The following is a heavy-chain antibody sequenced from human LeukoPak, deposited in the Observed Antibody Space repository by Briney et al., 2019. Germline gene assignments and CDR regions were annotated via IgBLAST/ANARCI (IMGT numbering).Heavy chain of an antibody. CDR1: GFTFSSYG. D-gene: IGHD6-13*01. Sequence: GGSLRLSCAASGFTFSSYGMHWVRQAPGKGLEWVAFIQYDGSNKYYADSVKGRFTISRDNSKNTLYLQVNSLRAEDTAVYYCARDPQGSSSRYLRWFDPWGQGTLVTVSS. CDR3: ARDPQGSSSRYLRWFDP. CDR2: IQYDGSNK. V-gene: IGHV3-30*02. J-gene: IGHJ5*02.